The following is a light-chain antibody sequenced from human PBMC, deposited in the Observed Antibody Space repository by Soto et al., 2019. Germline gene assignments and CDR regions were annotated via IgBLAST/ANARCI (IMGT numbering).Light chain of an antibody. J-gene: IGKJ4*01. V-gene: IGKV3-11*01. CDR3: QQRFSWPPT. CDR1: QSVSRY. CDR2: DTS. Sequence: EIGLTQSPATLSLSPGDRATLSCGASQSVSRYLAWYQQKPGQAPRLLIHDTSTGATGVPDTFSGSGSGTEFTLTISSLEPEDSAMYYCQQRFSWPPTFGGGTHVEIK.